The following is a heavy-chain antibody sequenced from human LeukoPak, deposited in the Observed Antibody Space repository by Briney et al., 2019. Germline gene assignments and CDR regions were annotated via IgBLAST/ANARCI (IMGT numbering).Heavy chain of an antibody. CDR2: IYTSGST. J-gene: IGHJ3*02. CDR1: GGSISSSSYY. V-gene: IGHV4-61*02. Sequence: SETLSLTCTVSGGSISSSSYYWGWIRQPPGKGLEWIGRIYTSGSTNYNPSLKSRVTISVDTSKNQFSLKLSSVTAADTAVYYCARVEAGPPSAFDIWGQGTMVTVSS. CDR3: ARVEAGPPSAFDI. D-gene: IGHD5-24*01.